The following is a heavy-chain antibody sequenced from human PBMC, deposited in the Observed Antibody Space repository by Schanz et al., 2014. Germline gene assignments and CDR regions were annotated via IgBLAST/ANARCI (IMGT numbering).Heavy chain of an antibody. D-gene: IGHD3-10*01. CDR3: ARIGGSVFDY. CDR2: ISSSSSTR. V-gene: IGHV3-48*01. CDR1: TFTFSSYS. J-gene: IGHJ4*02. Sequence: EVQLVESGGGLVQPGGSLRLSCAASTFTFSSYSMNWVRQAPGKGLEWVSYISSSSSTRYYADSVKGRFTISRDNAKNSLFLQMNSLRAEDTAVYYCARIGGSVFDYWAQGTLVTVSS.